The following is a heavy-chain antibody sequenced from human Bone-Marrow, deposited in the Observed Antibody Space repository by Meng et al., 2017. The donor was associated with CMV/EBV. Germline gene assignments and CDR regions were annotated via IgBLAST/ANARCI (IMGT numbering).Heavy chain of an antibody. V-gene: IGHV1-69*05. CDR1: GGTFSSYA. D-gene: IGHD6-19*01. CDR2: IIPIFGTA. CDR3: ATETGGGSQNGVAGFDY. J-gene: IGHJ4*02. Sequence: SVKVSCKASGGTFSSYAISWVRQAPGQGLEWMGGIIPIFGTANYAQKFQGRVTITTDESTSTAYMELSSLRSEDTAVYYCATETGGGSQNGVAGFDYWGQGILVTVSS.